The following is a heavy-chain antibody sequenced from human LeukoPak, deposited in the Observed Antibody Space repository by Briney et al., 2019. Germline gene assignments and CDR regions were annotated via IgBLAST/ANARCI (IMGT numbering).Heavy chain of an antibody. CDR2: IKLDGSEK. J-gene: IGHJ6*02. CDR3: ARGGGLDV. Sequence: GGSLRLSCVASGFTFGKYWMSWVRQAPGKGLEWVANIKLDGSEKNYVDSVKGRFTISRDNTKNSLYLQMNSLRVEDTAVYFCARGGGLDVWGQGATVTVSS. V-gene: IGHV3-7*03. D-gene: IGHD3-16*01. CDR1: GFTFGKYW.